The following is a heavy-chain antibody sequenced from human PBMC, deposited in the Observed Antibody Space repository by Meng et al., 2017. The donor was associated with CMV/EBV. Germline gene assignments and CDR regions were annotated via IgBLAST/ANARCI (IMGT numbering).Heavy chain of an antibody. D-gene: IGHD3-22*01. J-gene: IGHJ5*02. CDR1: GFTFSSYE. CDR2: ISSSDDTT. Sequence: GESLKISCAASGFTFSSYEMNWVRQAPGKGLEWVSYISSSDDTTYYADSVRGRFTISRDNARNSLFLQMNSLRAEDTAVYYCARGKFYYDSSGYYAFYHWGQGTRVTVSS. CDR3: ARGKFYYDSSGYYAFYH. V-gene: IGHV3-48*03.